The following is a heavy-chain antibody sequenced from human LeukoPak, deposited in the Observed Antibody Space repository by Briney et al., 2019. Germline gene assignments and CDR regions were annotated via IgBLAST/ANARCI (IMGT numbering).Heavy chain of an antibody. D-gene: IGHD3-22*01. Sequence: PSQTLSLTCTVSGGSISSGGHYWTWIRQLPGKGLEWIVYIFYSGSTYYNPSLKSRVTISVDTSKNQFSLKLNSVTAADTAVYYCASLFYYDSSGYSYYFDYWGQGTLVTVSS. CDR3: ASLFYYDSSGYSYYFDY. V-gene: IGHV4-31*03. CDR2: IFYSGST. CDR1: GGSISSGGHY. J-gene: IGHJ4*02.